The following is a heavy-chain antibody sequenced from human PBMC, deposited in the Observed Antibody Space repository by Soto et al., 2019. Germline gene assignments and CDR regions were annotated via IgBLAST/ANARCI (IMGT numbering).Heavy chain of an antibody. V-gene: IGHV3-64*01. Sequence: LSLTCAASGFTFSSYAMHWVRQAPGKGLEYVSAISSNGGSTYYANSVKGRFTISRDNSKNTLYLQMGSLRAEDMAVYYCARDPGTGGGVVIMGVDYWGQGTLVTVSS. CDR2: ISSNGGST. CDR3: ARDPGTGGGVVIMGVDY. J-gene: IGHJ4*02. D-gene: IGHD3-3*01. CDR1: GFTFSSYA.